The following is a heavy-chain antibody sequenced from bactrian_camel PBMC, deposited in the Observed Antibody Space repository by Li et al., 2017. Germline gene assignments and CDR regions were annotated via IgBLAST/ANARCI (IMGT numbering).Heavy chain of an antibody. CDR1: GLPFSTYA. D-gene: IGHD2*01. CDR2: FYTGGSTA. Sequence: QLVESGGGLVQPEGSLRLSCVASGLPFSTYAMSWVRQTPGKGLEWVSTFYTGGSTAYYADSMKGRVAISRDNAETTLFLELSTLRIEDTAMYYCAKDVFASQTDEVVTAADAWGPRSPSP. J-gene: IGHJ4*01. V-gene: IGHV3S30*01.